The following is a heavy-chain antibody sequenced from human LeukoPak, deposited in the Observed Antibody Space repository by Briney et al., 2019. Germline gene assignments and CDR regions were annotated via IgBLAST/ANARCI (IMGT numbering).Heavy chain of an antibody. CDR1: GGSIISSSFW. D-gene: IGHD3-10*01. CDR3: ASDRIWFGESTNEY. Sequence: SETLSLTRTVSGGSIISSSFWWGWIRQPPGKGLEWIGSNYSGVSYYNTSLKSRVTISVDTSKNQFSLNLNSVTAADTAFYCASDRIWFGESTNEYWGQGTLVTVSS. V-gene: IGHV4-39*01. CDR2: NYSGVS. J-gene: IGHJ4*02.